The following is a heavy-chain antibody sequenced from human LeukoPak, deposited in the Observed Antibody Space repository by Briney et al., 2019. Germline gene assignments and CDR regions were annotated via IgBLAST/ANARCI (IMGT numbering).Heavy chain of an antibody. Sequence: GASVKVSCKGSGYTLTELSTHWARQAPGKGLEGMGGFDPEDGETIYAQKFEGRVTMAEDTSTDTAYMELRRLRSEDTAVYYCATPGLLWFGELLYWGQGTLVTVSS. J-gene: IGHJ4*02. D-gene: IGHD3-10*01. CDR3: ATPGLLWFGELLY. V-gene: IGHV1-24*01. CDR2: FDPEDGET. CDR1: GYTLTELS.